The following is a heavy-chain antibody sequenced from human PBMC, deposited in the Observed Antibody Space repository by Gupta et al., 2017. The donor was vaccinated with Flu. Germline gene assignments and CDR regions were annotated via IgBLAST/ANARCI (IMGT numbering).Heavy chain of an antibody. CDR3: ARRFCSDATCYFAFDL. CDR1: GFTFSFDN. V-gene: IGHV3-21*01. J-gene: IGHJ3*01. Sequence: EVQLVESGGGLVKPGGSLRLSCAASGFTFSFDNMNWVRPAPGKGLEWVSSISSSSDYIHYADSVKGRFTISRDNARKSVHLQMNSLRAEDTAVYYCARRFCSDATCYFAFDLWGQGTMVTVSS. D-gene: IGHD2-2*01. CDR2: ISSSSDYI.